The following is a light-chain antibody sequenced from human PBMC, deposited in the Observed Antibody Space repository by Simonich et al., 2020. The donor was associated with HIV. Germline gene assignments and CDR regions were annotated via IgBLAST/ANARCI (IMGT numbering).Light chain of an antibody. Sequence: ELVLTQSPATLSLSPGERATLSCRASQSVSTYLAWYQQKPGQAPRLLIYDASNRATSIPARFSGSGSGTDFTLTISSLEPEDFAVYYCQQRSNWPPIFTFGPGTKVDI. CDR1: QSVSTY. CDR3: QQRSNWPPIFT. J-gene: IGKJ3*01. CDR2: DAS. V-gene: IGKV3-11*01.